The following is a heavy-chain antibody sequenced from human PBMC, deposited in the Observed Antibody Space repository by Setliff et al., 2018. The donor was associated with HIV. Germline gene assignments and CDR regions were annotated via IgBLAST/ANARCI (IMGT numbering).Heavy chain of an antibody. V-gene: IGHV4-30-4*08. Sequence: SETLSLTCTVSGGSISSDDYYWNWIRQPPGKGLEWIGYITYSGSAYYNPSLKSRITISVDTSKNQFSLKLSSVTAAATAVNYCARLSTTSIDFDSWGQGTLVTVSS. CDR2: ITYSGSA. J-gene: IGHJ4*02. D-gene: IGHD2-2*01. CDR3: ARLSTTSIDFDS. CDR1: GGSISSDDYY.